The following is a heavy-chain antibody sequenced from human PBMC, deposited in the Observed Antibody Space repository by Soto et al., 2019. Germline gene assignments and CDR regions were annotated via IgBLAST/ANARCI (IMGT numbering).Heavy chain of an antibody. CDR3: AKDLETKQLVGSLHFDY. J-gene: IGHJ4*02. CDR1: GFTFSSYG. Sequence: QVQLVESGGGVVQPGRSLRLSCAASGFTFSSYGMHWVRQAPGKGLEWVAVISYDGSNKYYADSVKGRFTISRDNSKNTLYLQMNSLRAEDTAVYYCAKDLETKQLVGSLHFDYWGQGTLVTVSS. V-gene: IGHV3-30*18. D-gene: IGHD6-6*01. CDR2: ISYDGSNK.